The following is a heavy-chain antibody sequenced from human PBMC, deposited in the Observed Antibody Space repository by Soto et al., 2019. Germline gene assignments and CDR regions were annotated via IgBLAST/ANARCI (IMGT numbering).Heavy chain of an antibody. CDR1: GYTLTELS. V-gene: IGHV1-24*01. CDR3: ATIYQLRFLEWLPPGGYYYYGMDV. CDR2: FDPEDGET. D-gene: IGHD3-3*01. J-gene: IGHJ6*02. Sequence: ASVKVSCKVSGYTLTELSMHWVRQAPGEGLEWMGGFDPEDGETIYAQKFQGRVTMTEDTSTDTAYMELSSLRSEDTAVYYCATIYQLRFLEWLPPGGYYYYGMDVWGQGTTVTVSS.